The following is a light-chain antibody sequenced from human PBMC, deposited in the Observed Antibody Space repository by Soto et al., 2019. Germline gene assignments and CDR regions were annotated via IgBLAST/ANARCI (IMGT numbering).Light chain of an antibody. CDR1: QSVTSYY. J-gene: IGKJ2*01. CDR3: QLYGSSSYT. V-gene: IGKV3-20*01. Sequence: EMVLTQSPGTLSLSPGERATLSCRASQSVTSYYLAWYQQKPGQAPRLLSYGVSLRATDIPDRVSGSGSGTDFTLTISGLEPEDFAVYYCQLYGSSSYTFGKGTKLEIK. CDR2: GVS.